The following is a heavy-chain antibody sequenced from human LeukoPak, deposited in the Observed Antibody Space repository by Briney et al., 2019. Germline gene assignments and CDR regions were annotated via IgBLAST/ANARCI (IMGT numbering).Heavy chain of an antibody. CDR3: ARAHLMEQQLLDY. V-gene: IGHV3-30-3*01. J-gene: IGHJ4*02. CDR2: ISYDGSNK. CDR1: GFTFSSFW. D-gene: IGHD6-13*01. Sequence: GGSLRLSCAASGFTFSSFWMTWVRQAPGKGLEWVAVISYDGSNKYYADSVKGRFTISRDNSKNTLYLQMNSLRAEDTAVYYCARAHLMEQQLLDYWGQGTLVTVSS.